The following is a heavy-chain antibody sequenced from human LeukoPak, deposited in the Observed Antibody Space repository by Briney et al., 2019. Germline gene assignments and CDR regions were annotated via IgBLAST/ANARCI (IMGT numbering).Heavy chain of an antibody. V-gene: IGHV3-23*01. CDR1: GFIFSRYG. CDR2: ISGSGGTT. J-gene: IGHJ4*02. Sequence: TGGSLRLSCAAPGFIFSRYGMSWVRQAPGKGLEWVSAISGSGGTTYYADSVKGRFTISRDNSKSTLYLQINSLRAEDTAVYYCAKDHLPGIVVADRDYWGQGTLVTVSS. D-gene: IGHD6-19*01. CDR3: AKDHLPGIVVADRDY.